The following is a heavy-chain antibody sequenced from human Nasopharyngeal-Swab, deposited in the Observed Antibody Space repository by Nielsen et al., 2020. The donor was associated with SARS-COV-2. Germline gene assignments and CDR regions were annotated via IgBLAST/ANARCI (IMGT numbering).Heavy chain of an antibody. Sequence: ASVKVSCKASGYTFTSYYMHWVRQAPGQGLEWMGIINPRGGSTSYAQKFQGRVTMTRDTSTSTVYMELSSLRSEDTAVYYCARMLRYFDWLSKYGMDVWGQGTTVTVSS. CDR1: GYTFTSYY. J-gene: IGHJ6*02. V-gene: IGHV1-46*01. CDR3: ARMLRYFDWLSKYGMDV. CDR2: INPRGGST. D-gene: IGHD3-9*01.